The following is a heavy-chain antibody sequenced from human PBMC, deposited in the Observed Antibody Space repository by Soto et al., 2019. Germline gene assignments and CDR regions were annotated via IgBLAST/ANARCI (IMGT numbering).Heavy chain of an antibody. CDR2: IYHSGST. J-gene: IGHJ4*02. V-gene: IGHV4-30-2*01. CDR1: GGSISSGGYS. D-gene: IGHD3-9*01. Sequence: PSETLSLTCAVSGGSISSGGYSWSWIRQPPGKGLEWIGYIYHSGSTYYNPSLKSRVTISVDRSKNQFSLKLSSVTAADTAVYYCAKVLVAYYDILTGLPLPGAFDYWGQGTLVTVSS. CDR3: AKVLVAYYDILTGLPLPGAFDY.